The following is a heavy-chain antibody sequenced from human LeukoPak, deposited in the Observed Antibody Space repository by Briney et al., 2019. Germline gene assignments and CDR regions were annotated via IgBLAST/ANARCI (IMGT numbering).Heavy chain of an antibody. CDR3: TKDQRWTGTTGWFDP. J-gene: IGHJ5*02. CDR2: IRYDGSNK. V-gene: IGHV3-30*02. D-gene: IGHD1-7*01. Sequence: PGGSLRISCAASGFIFSSYGMHWVRQAPGKGLEWVAFIRYDGSNKYYADSVKGRFTISRDNSKNTLYLQMNSLSAEDTAVYYCTKDQRWTGTTGWFDPWGQGTLVTVSS. CDR1: GFIFSSYG.